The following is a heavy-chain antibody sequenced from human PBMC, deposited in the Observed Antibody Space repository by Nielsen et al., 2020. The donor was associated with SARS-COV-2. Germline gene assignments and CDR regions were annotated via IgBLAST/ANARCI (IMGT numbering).Heavy chain of an antibody. CDR3: ARRGYDFWSSPRYFYMDV. J-gene: IGHJ6*03. Sequence: GSLRLSCTVSGGSISGHYWSWIRQPPGREMEYIGYIYYSGTTNYNPSLKSRVAMSVDAAKNQFSLKLHSVTAADTAVYYCARRGYDFWSSPRYFYMDVWGRGTTVTVSS. CDR1: GGSISGHY. CDR2: IYYSGTT. D-gene: IGHD3/OR15-3a*01. V-gene: IGHV4-59*08.